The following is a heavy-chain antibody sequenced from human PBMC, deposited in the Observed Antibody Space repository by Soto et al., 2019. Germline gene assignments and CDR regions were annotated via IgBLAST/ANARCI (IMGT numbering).Heavy chain of an antibody. D-gene: IGHD1-26*01. CDR2: INHSGST. V-gene: IGHV4-34*01. CDR1: GGSFSGYY. CDR3: ARDPATDADYGMAV. Sequence: SETLSLACAVYGGSFSGYYWSWIRQPPGKGLEWIGEINHSGSTNYNPSLKSRVTISVDTSKNQFSLKLSSVTAADTAVYYCARDPATDADYGMAVWGQGTTVTVSS. J-gene: IGHJ6*02.